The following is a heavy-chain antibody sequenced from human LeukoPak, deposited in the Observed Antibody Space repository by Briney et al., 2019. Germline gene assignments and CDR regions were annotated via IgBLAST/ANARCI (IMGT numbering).Heavy chain of an antibody. CDR1: GFTFSSYA. J-gene: IGHJ4*02. V-gene: IGHV3-23*01. CDR2: ISGSGGST. D-gene: IGHD3-3*01. Sequence: GGSLRLSCAASGFTFSSYAMSWVRQAPGKGLEWVSAISGSGGSTYYADSVKGRFTISRDNSKNTLYLQMNSLRAEDTAVYYCATDFFGCFYFCGGGGGGHNDYWGQGTLVTVSS. CDR3: ATDFFGCFYFCGGGGGGHNDY.